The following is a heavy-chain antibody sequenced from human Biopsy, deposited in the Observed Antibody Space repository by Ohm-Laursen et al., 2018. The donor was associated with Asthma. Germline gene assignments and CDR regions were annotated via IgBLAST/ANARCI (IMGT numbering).Heavy chain of an antibody. CDR2: IFPNDEK. CDR1: GFSLRDAGMG. D-gene: IGHD2-21*02. Sequence: TQTLTLTRAVSGFSLRDAGMGVSWIRQPPGKALEWLAHIFPNDEKSYSTSLKSRLTISKDTSKRQVVLTMTNMDLVDTGTYFCARLNCGSACDSGYDYYGMDVWGPGTTVTVSS. V-gene: IGHV2-26*01. J-gene: IGHJ6*02. CDR3: ARLNCGSACDSGYDYYGMDV.